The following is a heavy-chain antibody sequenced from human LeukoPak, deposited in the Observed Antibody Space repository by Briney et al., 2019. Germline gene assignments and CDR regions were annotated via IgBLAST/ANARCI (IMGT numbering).Heavy chain of an antibody. CDR2: INADGSDK. Sequence: GGSLRLSCTASGFPFQSFWMNWVRQAPGKGLELVANINADGSDKYFMDSVKGRFSISRDNANNRLYLQMTSLRAEDTAVYYCMPGRGYWGQGTLVAVSS. D-gene: IGHD2-8*02. CDR1: GFPFQSFW. CDR3: MPGRGY. V-gene: IGHV3-7*01. J-gene: IGHJ4*02.